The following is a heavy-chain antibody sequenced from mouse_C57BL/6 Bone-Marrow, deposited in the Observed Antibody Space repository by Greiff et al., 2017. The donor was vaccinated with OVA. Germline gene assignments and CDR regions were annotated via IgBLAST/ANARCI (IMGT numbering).Heavy chain of an antibody. CDR3: ARRLLLRSGWYFDV. J-gene: IGHJ1*03. Sequence: EVMLVESEGGLVQPGSSMKLSCTASGFTFSDYYMAWVRQVPEKGLEWVANINYDGSSTYYLDSLKSRFIISRDNAKNILYLQMSSLKSEDTATYYCARRLLLRSGWYFDVWGTGTTVTVSS. V-gene: IGHV5-16*01. CDR2: INYDGSST. D-gene: IGHD1-1*01. CDR1: GFTFSDYY.